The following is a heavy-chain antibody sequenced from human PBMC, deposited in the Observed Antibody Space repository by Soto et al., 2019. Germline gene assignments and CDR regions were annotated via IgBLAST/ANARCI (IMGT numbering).Heavy chain of an antibody. Sequence: GGSLRLSCAASGFTFTNAWMSWVRQTPGKGLEWVGRIKSKTDGGTTDYAAPVKGRFTISRDDSKNTLYLQMSSLKTEDTAVYFCTTEYSGGPDKWGQGTLVTVSS. V-gene: IGHV3-15*01. J-gene: IGHJ4*02. D-gene: IGHD5-12*01. CDR1: GFTFTNAW. CDR3: TTEYSGGPDK. CDR2: IKSKTDGGTT.